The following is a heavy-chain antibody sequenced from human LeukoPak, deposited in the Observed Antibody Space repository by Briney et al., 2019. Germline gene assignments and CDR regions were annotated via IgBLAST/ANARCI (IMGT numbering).Heavy chain of an antibody. Sequence: SETLSLTCTVSGGSISSYYWSWIRQPPGKGLEWIGYIYYSGSTNYNPSLKSRVTISVDTSKNLFSLKLSSVTAADTAVYYCARQRDYYYYYGLDVWGQGTTVTVSS. CDR2: IYYSGST. V-gene: IGHV4-59*08. D-gene: IGHD4-17*01. J-gene: IGHJ6*02. CDR1: GGSISSYY. CDR3: ARQRDYYYYYGLDV.